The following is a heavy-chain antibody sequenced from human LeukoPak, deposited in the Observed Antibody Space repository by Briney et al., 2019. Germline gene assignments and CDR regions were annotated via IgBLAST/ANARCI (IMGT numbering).Heavy chain of an antibody. J-gene: IGHJ6*03. D-gene: IGHD3-22*01. V-gene: IGHV4-34*01. CDR2: INHSGST. CDR1: GGSFSGYY. Sequence: SETLSLTCAVYGGSFSGYYWSWIRQPPGKGLEWIGKINHSGSTNYNPSLKSRVTISVDTSKNQFSLKLSSVTAADTAVYYCARALTYYYDSSGHTPYYYYYYMDVWGKGTTVTVSS. CDR3: ARALTYYYDSSGHTPYYYYYYMDV.